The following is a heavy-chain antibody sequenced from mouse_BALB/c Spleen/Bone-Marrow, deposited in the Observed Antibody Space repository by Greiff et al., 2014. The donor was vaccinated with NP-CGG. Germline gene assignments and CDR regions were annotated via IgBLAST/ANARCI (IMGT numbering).Heavy chain of an antibody. J-gene: IGHJ1*01. CDR2: INPNNGGT. CDR1: GYTFTDYN. Sequence: EVNLVESGPELVKPGASVKIPCKASGYTFTDYNMDWVKQSHGKSLEWIGDINPNNGGTIYNQKFKGKATLTVDKSSSTAYMELRSLTSEDTAVYYCARFYYYGSSYWYFDVWGAGTTVTVSS. D-gene: IGHD1-1*01. V-gene: IGHV1-18*01. CDR3: ARFYYYGSSYWYFDV.